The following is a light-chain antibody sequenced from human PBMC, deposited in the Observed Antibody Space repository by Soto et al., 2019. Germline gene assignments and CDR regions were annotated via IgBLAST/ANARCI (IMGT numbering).Light chain of an antibody. Sequence: EIVLTQSPCPLSLSPADRATLSCRASETVTGKYLAWYQQKVGQAPRLLIFAASNRATGIPDRFSGSGSGTDFTLTISRLEPEDFAMYFCQQYSSPPQTFGQGTKVDIK. CDR1: ETVTGKY. V-gene: IGKV3-20*01. CDR3: QQYSSPPQT. CDR2: AAS. J-gene: IGKJ1*01.